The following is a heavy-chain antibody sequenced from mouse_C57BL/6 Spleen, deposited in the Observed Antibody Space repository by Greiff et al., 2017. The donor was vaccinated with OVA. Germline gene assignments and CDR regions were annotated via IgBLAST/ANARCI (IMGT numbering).Heavy chain of an antibody. CDR2: IYPGSGST. CDR3: ARWWLLRDAMDY. J-gene: IGHJ4*01. D-gene: IGHD2-3*01. CDR1: GYTFTSYW. Sequence: VQLQQSGAELVKPGASVKMSCKASGYTFTSYWITWVKQRPGQGLEWIGDIYPGSGSTNYNEKFKSKATLTVDTSSSTAYMQLSSLTSEDSAVYYCARWWLLRDAMDYWGQGTSVTVSS. V-gene: IGHV1-55*01.